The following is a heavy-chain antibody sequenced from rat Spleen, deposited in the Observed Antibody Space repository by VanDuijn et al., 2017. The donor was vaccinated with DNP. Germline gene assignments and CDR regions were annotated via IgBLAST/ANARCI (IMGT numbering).Heavy chain of an antibody. CDR2: ITNSGGGT. CDR3: ARPYTGNYFDY. J-gene: IGHJ2*01. D-gene: IGHD2-5*01. Sequence: EVQLVESGGGLVQPGRSLKLSCEASGLTFSNYGMAWVRQAPTRGLEWVASITNSGGGTYYRYSVKGRFTISRDNAKSTLYLQMDSLRSEDTATYYCARPYTGNYFDYWGQGVMVTVSS. V-gene: IGHV5-29*01. CDR1: GLTFSNYG.